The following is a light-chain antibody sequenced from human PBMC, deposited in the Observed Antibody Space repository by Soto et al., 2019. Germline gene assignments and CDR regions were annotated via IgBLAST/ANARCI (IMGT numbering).Light chain of an antibody. J-gene: IGKJ4*01. CDR3: QQYYTTLS. Sequence: DIVLTQSPDSLAVSLGERATINCKSSQSVLYNSDNKNYLAWYQQKAGQPPKLLIYWASTRDSGVPDRFSGRASGADFTLTINNLQAEDVAVYYCQQYYTTLSFGGGTKVEIK. CDR1: QSVLYNSDNKNY. V-gene: IGKV4-1*01. CDR2: WAS.